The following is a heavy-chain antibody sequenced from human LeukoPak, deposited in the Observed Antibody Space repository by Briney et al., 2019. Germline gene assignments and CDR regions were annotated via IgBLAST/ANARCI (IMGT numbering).Heavy chain of an antibody. J-gene: IGHJ4*02. CDR2: IIPIFGTA. D-gene: IGHD5-24*01. CDR3: ARGRDGYNNYFDY. CDR1: GGTFSSYA. Sequence: VASVKVSCKASGGTFSSYAISWVRQAPGQGLEWMGGIIPIFGTANYAQKFQGRVTITADESTSTAYMELSSLRSEDTAVYYCARGRDGYNNYFDYWGQGTLVTVSS. V-gene: IGHV1-69*13.